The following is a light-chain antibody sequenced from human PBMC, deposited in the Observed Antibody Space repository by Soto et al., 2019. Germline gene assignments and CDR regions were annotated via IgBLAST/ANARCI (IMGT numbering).Light chain of an antibody. CDR3: SSYTTSNTRQIV. CDR2: DVS. J-gene: IGLJ1*01. V-gene: IGLV2-14*03. CDR1: SSDIGGYNY. Sequence: QSVLTQPASVSGSPGQSINISCTGTSSDIGGYNYVSWYQHHPGKAPKLIIYDVSNRPSGVSNPFSGSKSGKTASLTISGLQPEDEADYYCSSYTTSNTRQIVFGTGTRSPS.